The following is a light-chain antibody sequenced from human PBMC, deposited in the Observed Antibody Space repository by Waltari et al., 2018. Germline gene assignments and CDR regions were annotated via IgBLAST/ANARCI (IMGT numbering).Light chain of an antibody. V-gene: IGKV2-30*02. CDR2: KVS. CDR1: QSRVHSDGNTY. CDR3: MQGTHWPPWT. J-gene: IGKJ1*01. Sequence: DVVMTQSPLSLPVTLGQPASISRRPSQSRVHSDGNTYLSWFQQRPGQSPRRLIYKVSNRDSGVPDRFSGSGSCTDFTLKISRVEAEDVGVYYCMQGTHWPPWTFGQGTKVEIQ.